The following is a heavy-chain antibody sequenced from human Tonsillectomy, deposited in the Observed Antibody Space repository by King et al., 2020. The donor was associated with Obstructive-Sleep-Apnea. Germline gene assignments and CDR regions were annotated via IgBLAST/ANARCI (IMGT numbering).Heavy chain of an antibody. Sequence: VQLVESGGGVVQPGRSLRLSCAASGFTFRSYAMHWVRQSPGKGLEWVAVISYDGSNKYYADSVKGRFTISRDSSKNTLFLQMNSLRAEDTAVYYCARPHLVAGPRDYWGQGPLVTVSS. CDR2: ISYDGSNK. CDR3: ARPHLVAGPRDY. J-gene: IGHJ4*02. V-gene: IGHV3-30*01. CDR1: GFTFRSYA. D-gene: IGHD6-19*01.